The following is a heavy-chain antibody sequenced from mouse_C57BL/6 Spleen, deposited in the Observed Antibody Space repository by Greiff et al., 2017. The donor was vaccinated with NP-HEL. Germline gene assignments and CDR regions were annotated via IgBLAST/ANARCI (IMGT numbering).Heavy chain of an antibody. CDR3: AKFYDGYPGVAD. Sequence: EVHLVESGPELVKPGASVKMSCKASGYTFTDYNMHWVKQSHGKSLEWIGNINPNNGGTSYNQKFKGKATLTVNKSSSTAYMELSSLTSEDAAVYYCAKFYDGYPGVADWGHVVLVTV. CDR2: INPNNGGT. D-gene: IGHD2-3*01. CDR1: GYTFTDYN. V-gene: IGHV1-22*01. J-gene: IGHJ3*01.